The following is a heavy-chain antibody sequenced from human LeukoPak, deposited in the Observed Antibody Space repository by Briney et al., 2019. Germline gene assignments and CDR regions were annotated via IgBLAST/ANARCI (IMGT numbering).Heavy chain of an antibody. J-gene: IGHJ4*02. CDR3: AKDLYGDTAFDY. D-gene: IGHD5-18*01. CDR1: GFTFSSYG. V-gene: IGHV3-30*18. CDR2: ISYDGSNK. Sequence: GGSLRLSCAASGFTFSSYGMHWVRQAPGKGLEWVAVISYDGSNKYYADSVKGRFTISRDNSKNTLYLQMNSLRAEDTAVYYCAKDLYGDTAFDYWGQGTLVTVSS.